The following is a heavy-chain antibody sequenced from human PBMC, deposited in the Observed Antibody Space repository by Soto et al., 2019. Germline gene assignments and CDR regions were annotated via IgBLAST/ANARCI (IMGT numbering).Heavy chain of an antibody. D-gene: IGHD2-21*02. CDR3: ARAGYGSNIVVVTAPYYFDY. J-gene: IGHJ4*02. V-gene: IGHV1-69*13. CDR2: IIPIFGTA. Sequence: GASVKVSCKASGGTFSSYAISWVRQAPGQGLEWMGGIIPIFGTANYAQKFQGRVTIIADESTSTAYMELSSLRSEDTAVYYCARAGYGSNIVVVTAPYYFDYWGQGTLVTVSS. CDR1: GGTFSSYA.